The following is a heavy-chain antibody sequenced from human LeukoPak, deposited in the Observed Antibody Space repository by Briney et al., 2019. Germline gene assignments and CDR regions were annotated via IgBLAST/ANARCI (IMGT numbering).Heavy chain of an antibody. CDR3: ARSGTANNWFDP. J-gene: IGHJ5*02. V-gene: IGHV4-4*07. Sequence: SETLSLTCTVSGGSISSYYWSWIRQPPGKGLEWIGRIYTSGSTNYNPSLKSRVTMSVDTSKNQFSLKLSSVTAADTAVYYCARSGTANNWFDPWGQGTLVTISS. CDR1: GGSISSYY. D-gene: IGHD1-1*01. CDR2: IYTSGST.